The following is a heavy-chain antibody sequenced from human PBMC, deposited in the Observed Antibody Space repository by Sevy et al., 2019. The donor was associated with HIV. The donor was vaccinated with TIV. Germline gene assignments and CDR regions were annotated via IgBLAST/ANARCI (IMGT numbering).Heavy chain of an antibody. V-gene: IGHV1-24*01. CDR1: GYTLNEFS. D-gene: IGHD3-22*01. J-gene: IGHJ4*02. Sequence: ASVKVSCKVSGYTLNEFSMHWVRQAPGKGLEWMTTFDPEDGDPEDGKKIYAQKFLGRVTVTEDTSTDTAYMELSSLRSEDKGVYYCATTKDYYDSSGYPFDYWGQGTLVTVSS. CDR3: ATTKDYYDSSGYPFDY. CDR2: FDPEDGDPEDGKK.